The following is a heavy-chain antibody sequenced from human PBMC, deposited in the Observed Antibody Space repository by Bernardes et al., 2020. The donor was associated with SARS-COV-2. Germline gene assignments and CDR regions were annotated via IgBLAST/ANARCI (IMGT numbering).Heavy chain of an antibody. J-gene: IGHJ4*02. Sequence: GSLRLSCAASGFTFSSDWMSWVRQAPGKGLEWVANIKQDGSERNYVDSVRGRFTISRDNAKNSLFLQLDSLRAEDTAVYYCATDRGHGWFDCWGQGTLVTVSS. CDR2: IKQDGSER. V-gene: IGHV3-7*03. CDR1: GFTFSSDW. D-gene: IGHD5-12*01. CDR3: ATDRGHGWFDC.